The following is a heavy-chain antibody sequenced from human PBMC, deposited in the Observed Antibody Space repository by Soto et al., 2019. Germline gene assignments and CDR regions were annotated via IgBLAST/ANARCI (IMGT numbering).Heavy chain of an antibody. D-gene: IGHD6-13*01. CDR3: ARDRSNEAAAGLYYYYGMDV. CDR1: GYTFTGYY. Sequence: AASVKVSCKASGYTFTGYYMHWVRQAPGQGLEWMGWINPNSGGTNYAQKFQGWVTMTRDTSISTAYMELSRLRSDDTAVYYCARDRSNEAAAGLYYYYGMDVWGQGTTVTVSS. CDR2: INPNSGGT. J-gene: IGHJ6*02. V-gene: IGHV1-2*04.